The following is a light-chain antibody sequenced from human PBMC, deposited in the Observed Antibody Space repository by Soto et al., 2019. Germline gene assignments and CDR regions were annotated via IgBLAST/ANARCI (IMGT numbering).Light chain of an antibody. CDR3: QQYNFWPPLT. CDR2: DAS. J-gene: IGKJ4*01. V-gene: IGKV3-15*01. CDR1: QSVNSY. Sequence: EIVMTQSPATLSVSPGERATLSCRASQSVNSYLAWYRQKPWQAPRLLISDASTRATGVPARFRGSGSGTEFTLPISSLQSEDSGIYYCQQYNFWPPLTFGGGTKVEIK.